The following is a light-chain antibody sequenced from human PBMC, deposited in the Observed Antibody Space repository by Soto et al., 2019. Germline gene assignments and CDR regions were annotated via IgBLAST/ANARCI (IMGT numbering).Light chain of an antibody. V-gene: IGLV2-8*01. CDR3: SSNAGSNNLV. CDR2: XXS. J-gene: IGLJ2*01. Sequence: QSALTQPPSASGSPGQSVTISCTGISSDVGSYIYVSWYQQHPGKAPXLMXXXXSXXXXXXXXRFSGSMSGKTASLTVSGXXXXXXXXXYCSSNAGSNNLVFGGGTKLTVL. CDR1: SSDVGSYIY.